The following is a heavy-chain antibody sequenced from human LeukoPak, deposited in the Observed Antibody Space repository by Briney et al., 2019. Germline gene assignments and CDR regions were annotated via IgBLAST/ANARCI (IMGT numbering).Heavy chain of an antibody. CDR1: GGSISSSSYY. CDR3: ARERDPDTAMVFDY. V-gene: IGHV4-39*07. Sequence: SETLSLTCTVSGGSISSSSYYWGWFRQPPGKGLEWFGSIYYSGSTYYNPSLKSRVTISVDTSKNQFSLKLSSVTAADTAVYYCARERDPDTAMVFDYWGQGTLVTVSS. D-gene: IGHD5-18*01. CDR2: IYYSGST. J-gene: IGHJ4*02.